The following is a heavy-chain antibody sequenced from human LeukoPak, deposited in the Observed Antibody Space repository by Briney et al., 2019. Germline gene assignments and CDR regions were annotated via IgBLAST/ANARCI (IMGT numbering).Heavy chain of an antibody. CDR3: AREFIGSSWYFDY. V-gene: IGHV1-3*01. CDR1: GYTFTSYA. Sequence: ASVKVSCKASGYTFTSYAMHWVRQDPGQRLEWMGWINAGNGNTKYSQKFQGRVTITRDTSASTAYMELSSLRSEDTAVYYCAREFIGSSWYFDYWGQGTLVTVSS. CDR2: INAGNGNT. D-gene: IGHD6-13*01. J-gene: IGHJ4*02.